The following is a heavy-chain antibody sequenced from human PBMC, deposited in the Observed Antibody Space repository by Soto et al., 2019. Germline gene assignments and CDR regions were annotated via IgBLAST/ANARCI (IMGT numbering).Heavy chain of an antibody. D-gene: IGHD3-9*01. CDR1: GYTFTTYD. CDR2: MNPNSGYT. CDR3: ARGRIRYFDWLSHNWFDP. J-gene: IGHJ5*02. Sequence: ASVKVSCKASGYTFTTYDINWVRQATGQGLEWMGWMNPNSGYTGYAQKFQDRVTMTRNTSISTAYMELSSLRSEDTATYYCARGRIRYFDWLSHNWFDPWGQGTLVTVS. V-gene: IGHV1-8*01.